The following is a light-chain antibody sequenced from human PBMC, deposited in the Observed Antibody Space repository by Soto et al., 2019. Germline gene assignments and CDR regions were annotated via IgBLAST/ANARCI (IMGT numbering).Light chain of an antibody. CDR2: WAS. CDR1: QSVLYSSNNKNY. CDR3: QQYYSTPWT. J-gene: IGKJ1*01. Sequence: DIVMTQSPDSLAVSLGERATINCKSSQSVLYSSNNKNYLAWYQQKPGQPPKLLIYWASTRESGVPDRLSGSGSRTDFTLTISSLQAEDVAIYYCQQYYSTPWTFGQGTKVGIK. V-gene: IGKV4-1*01.